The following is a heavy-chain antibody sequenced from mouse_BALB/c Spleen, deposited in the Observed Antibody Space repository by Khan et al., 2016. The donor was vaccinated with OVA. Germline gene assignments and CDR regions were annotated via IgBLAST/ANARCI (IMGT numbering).Heavy chain of an antibody. Sequence: VQLQQSGPELVKPWASVKISCKASGYSFTGYFMNWVMQSHGKSLEWIGRINPHIGETFYNQKFKGKATLTVDASSSTSHMELRSMASEDSAVYYCTRIYRSDFDYGGQGTTLTVSS. J-gene: IGHJ2*01. D-gene: IGHD1-1*01. CDR1: GYSFTGYF. CDR3: TRIYRSDFDY. CDR2: INPHIGET. V-gene: IGHV1-20*02.